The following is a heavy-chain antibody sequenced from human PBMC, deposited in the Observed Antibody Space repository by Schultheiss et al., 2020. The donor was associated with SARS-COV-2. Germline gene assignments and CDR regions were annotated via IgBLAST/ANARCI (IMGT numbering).Heavy chain of an antibody. CDR1: GFTFSSYA. CDR3: ARDDPPTIGAFDY. Sequence: GGSLRLSCAASGFTFSSYAMHWVRQAPGKGLEWVSSISGSGDRIHYADSVKARFIISRDNSNNTLYLQMNSLRPEDTAVYYCARDDPPTIGAFDYWGQGILVTVSS. D-gene: IGHD2/OR15-2a*01. V-gene: IGHV3-23*01. CDR2: ISGSGDRI. J-gene: IGHJ4*02.